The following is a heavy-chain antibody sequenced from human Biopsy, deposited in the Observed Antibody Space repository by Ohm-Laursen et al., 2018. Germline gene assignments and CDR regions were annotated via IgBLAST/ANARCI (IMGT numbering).Heavy chain of an antibody. Sequence: SETLSLTCAISGDSVSSNDAAWNWIRQSPSRGLEWLGRTYYRTKWYSDSAVSVKGRITISVDTSKNQFSLHLKSVSPDDTAVYYCARGTPTGIPFNWLDPWGQGTLVIVST. CDR1: GDSVSSNDAA. CDR2: TYYRTKWYS. CDR3: ARGTPTGIPFNWLDP. V-gene: IGHV6-1*01. D-gene: IGHD1-1*01. J-gene: IGHJ5*02.